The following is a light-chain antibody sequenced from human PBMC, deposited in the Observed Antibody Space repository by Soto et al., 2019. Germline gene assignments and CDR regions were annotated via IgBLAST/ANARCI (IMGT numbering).Light chain of an antibody. J-gene: IGKJ2*01. CDR3: MQALHTPYT. V-gene: IGKV2-28*01. CDR2: LAS. CDR1: QSLLQANGYTY. Sequence: DIVMTQSPLSLPVNPGEPASISCRSSQSLLQANGYTYLDWYLQKPGQSPQLLFYLASNRASGVPDRFSGSGSGTDFTLTISRVEAEDVGVYYCMQALHTPYTFGQGTKLEIK.